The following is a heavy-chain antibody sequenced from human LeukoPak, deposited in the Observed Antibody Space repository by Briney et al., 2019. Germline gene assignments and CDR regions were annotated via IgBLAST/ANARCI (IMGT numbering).Heavy chain of an antibody. CDR2: IYDSGST. V-gene: IGHV4-59*11. Sequence: SETPSLTCTVSGGSINSHYWRWVRQPPREGPEGTGDIYDSGSTNYTPSLKSRVTISVDTSKNQFSLKLSSVTAADTAVYYCARLVAYCSSTSCSDYWGQGTLVTVSS. D-gene: IGHD2-2*01. CDR3: ARLVAYCSSTSCSDY. CDR1: GGSINSHY. J-gene: IGHJ4*02.